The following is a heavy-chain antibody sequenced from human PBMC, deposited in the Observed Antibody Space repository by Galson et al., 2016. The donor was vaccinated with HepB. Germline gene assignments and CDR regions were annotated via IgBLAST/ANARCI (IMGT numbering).Heavy chain of an antibody. CDR2: IYRSGHS. J-gene: IGHJ4*02. CDR1: GGSVSGTY. D-gene: IGHD2-2*01. Sequence: SETLSLTCTVSGGSVSGTYWSWIRQAPGKGLEWIGCIYRSGHSMSNPSLESRVTISIDTSQNQLSLRLRSVTAADTAVYYCARHFDVVPLGRSLDCWGQGALVTVSS. V-gene: IGHV4-59*08. CDR3: ARHFDVVPLGRSLDC.